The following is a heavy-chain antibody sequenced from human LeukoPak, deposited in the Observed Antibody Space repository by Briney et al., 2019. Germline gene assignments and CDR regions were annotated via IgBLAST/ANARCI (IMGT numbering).Heavy chain of an antibody. CDR2: ISTSSSHM. V-gene: IGHV3-21*01. Sequence: PGGSLRLSCAASGFTFKIYSMNWVRQAPGKGLEWVSSISTSSSHMYYADSVKGRFTISRDNAKNSLYLQMNTLRAEDTAVYYCARDDTSAHFFDYWGQGTLVTVSS. J-gene: IGHJ4*02. D-gene: IGHD3-10*01. CDR1: GFTFKIYS. CDR3: ARDDTSAHFFDY.